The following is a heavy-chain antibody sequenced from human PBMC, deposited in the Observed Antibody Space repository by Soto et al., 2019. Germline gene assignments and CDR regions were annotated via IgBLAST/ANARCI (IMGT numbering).Heavy chain of an antibody. Sequence: QVQLVQSGADVKKPGASVKVSCKASGYTFTAYYIHWVRQAPGQGLEWMGWINPNSGGTHYAQKFQGRVTMTGDTSLSTAYMELTSLRSDDTAVYYCARTNIRGNYFYSLDVWGQGTTFTVSS. V-gene: IGHV1-2*02. CDR3: ARTNIRGNYFYSLDV. CDR2: INPNSGGT. D-gene: IGHD3-16*01. CDR1: GYTFTAYY. J-gene: IGHJ6*02.